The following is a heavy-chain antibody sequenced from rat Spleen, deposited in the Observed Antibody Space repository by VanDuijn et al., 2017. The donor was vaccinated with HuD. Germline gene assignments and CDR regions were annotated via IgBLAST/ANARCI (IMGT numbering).Heavy chain of an antibody. CDR1: GFSLITNS. Sequence: QVQLKESVPGLVQPSQTLSLTCPVSGFSLITNSVHWVRQPPGKGLERMGGIWGDGTTDYNLGLKSRLSISRDTSKSQVFLKIYSLQTEDTAIYFCTREGHTMDRATYWFAYWGQGTLVTVSS. CDR3: TREGHTMDRATYWFAY. CDR2: IWGDGTT. J-gene: IGHJ3*01. V-gene: IGHV2-1*01. D-gene: IGHD1-9*01.